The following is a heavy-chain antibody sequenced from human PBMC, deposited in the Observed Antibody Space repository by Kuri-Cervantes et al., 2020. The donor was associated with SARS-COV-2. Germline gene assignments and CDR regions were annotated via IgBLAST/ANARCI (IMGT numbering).Heavy chain of an antibody. J-gene: IGHJ4*02. Sequence: SVKVSCKASGGTFSSYAISWVRQAPGQGLEWMGRIIPILGTANYAQKFQGRVTITADKSTSTAYMELSSLRSEDTAVYYCARAKGTLGLFDYWGQGTLVTVSS. V-gene: IGHV1-69*04. CDR3: ARAKGTLGLFDY. D-gene: IGHD1-7*01. CDR2: IIPILGTA. CDR1: GGTFSSYA.